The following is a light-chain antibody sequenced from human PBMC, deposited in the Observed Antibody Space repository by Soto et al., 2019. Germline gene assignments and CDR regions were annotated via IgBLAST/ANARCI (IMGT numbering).Light chain of an antibody. V-gene: IGLV4-69*01. CDR2: LNSDGSH. Sequence: QLVLTQSPSASASLGASVKLTCTLSSGHSNYVIAWHQQQPEKGPRYLMKLNSDGSHSKVDGIPDRFSGSSSGAERYLTISSLQSEDEADYYCQTWDTGIRVFGGGTKVTVL. J-gene: IGLJ2*01. CDR1: SGHSNYV. CDR3: QTWDTGIRV.